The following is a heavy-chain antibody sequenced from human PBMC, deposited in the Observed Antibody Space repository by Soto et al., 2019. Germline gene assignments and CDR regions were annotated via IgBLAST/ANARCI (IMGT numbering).Heavy chain of an antibody. CDR2: INHSGST. D-gene: IGHD3-9*01. CDR3: ARGGNYHSMTGPGPLDY. V-gene: IGHV4-34*01. J-gene: IGHJ4*02. CDR1: GGSFSGYS. Sequence: QVQLQQWGAGLLKPSETLSLTCAVYGGSFSGYSWSWIRQPPGQGLEWIVEINHSGSTNYNPALKGRVTISVDTARNQFSLERSSVTAADAAVYYWARGGNYHSMTGPGPLDYWGKGTLGTVSS.